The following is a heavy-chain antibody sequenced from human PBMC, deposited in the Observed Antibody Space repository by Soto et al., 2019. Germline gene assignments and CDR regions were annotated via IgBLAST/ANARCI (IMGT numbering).Heavy chain of an antibody. D-gene: IGHD3-9*01. V-gene: IGHV3-74*01. CDR3: AREYYGLLTGYYNDH. Sequence: EVQLVESGGDSVQPGGSLRLSCAASGFPFSSYWMHWVGHTPGKGLEWVSRISGDGTTIYYADSVTGRFTVSRDNAKNTLSLQMSALGAEDTAVYYCAREYYGLLTGYYNDHWGQGTLVSVSS. CDR1: GFPFSSYW. J-gene: IGHJ4*02. CDR2: ISGDGTTI.